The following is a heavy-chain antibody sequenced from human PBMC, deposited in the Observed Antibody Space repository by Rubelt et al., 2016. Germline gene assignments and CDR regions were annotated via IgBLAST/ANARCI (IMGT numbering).Heavy chain of an antibody. J-gene: IGHJ4*02. D-gene: IGHD3-3*01. CDR3: ARDRGITIFGVLDY. CDR1: TFSSYA. V-gene: IGHV3-30*04. Sequence: TFSSYAMHWVRQAPGKGLEWVAVISYDGSNKYYADSVKGRFTISRDNSKNTLYLQMNSLRAEDTAVYYCARDRGITIFGVLDYWGQGTLVTVSS. CDR2: ISYDGSNK.